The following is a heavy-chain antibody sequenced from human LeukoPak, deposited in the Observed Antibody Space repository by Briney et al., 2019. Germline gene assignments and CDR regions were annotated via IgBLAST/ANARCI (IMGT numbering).Heavy chain of an antibody. Sequence: SETLSLTCTVSGDSISSGSYYWSWIRQPAGKGLEWIGRIYGSGRTNYNLSLKSRVAISVDTSKNQFSLRLSSVTAADTAVYYCARAMVGATEYFDYWGQGTLVTVSS. CDR2: IYGSGRT. V-gene: IGHV4-61*02. CDR1: GDSISSGSYY. J-gene: IGHJ4*02. CDR3: ARAMVGATEYFDY. D-gene: IGHD1-26*01.